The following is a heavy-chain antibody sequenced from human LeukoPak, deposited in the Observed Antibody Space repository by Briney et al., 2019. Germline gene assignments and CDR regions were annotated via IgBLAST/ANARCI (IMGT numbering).Heavy chain of an antibody. CDR2: ISSSSSYI. D-gene: IGHD5-24*01. CDR3: ARDWGDGYNPIDY. V-gene: IGHV3-21*01. Sequence: PGGSLRLSCAASGFTFSSYSMNWVRQAPGKGLEWVSSISSSSSYIYYADSVKGRLTISRDNAKNSLYLQMNSLRAEDTAVYYCARDWGDGYNPIDYWGQGTLVTVSS. CDR1: GFTFSSYS. J-gene: IGHJ4*02.